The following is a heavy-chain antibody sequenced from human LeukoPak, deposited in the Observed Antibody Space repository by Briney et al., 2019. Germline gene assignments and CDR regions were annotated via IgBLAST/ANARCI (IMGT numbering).Heavy chain of an antibody. Sequence: PSETLSLTCAVYGGSFSGYYWSWIRQPPGKGLEWIGEINHSGSTNYNPSLKSRVTISVDTSKNQFSLKLRPVTAAHTAVYYCASRRYYYGSGSYSLWGQGTLVTVSS. V-gene: IGHV4-34*01. CDR1: GGSFSGYY. J-gene: IGHJ4*02. CDR2: INHSGST. CDR3: ASRRYYYGSGSYSL. D-gene: IGHD3-10*01.